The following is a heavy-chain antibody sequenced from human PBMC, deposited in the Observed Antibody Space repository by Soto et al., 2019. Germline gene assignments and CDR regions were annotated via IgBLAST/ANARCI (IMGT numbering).Heavy chain of an antibody. V-gene: IGHV1-18*01. CDR1: GYSFSSYG. J-gene: IGHJ5*02. CDR3: ALVRLRGYDSSGFYS. Sequence: ASVKVSCKASGYSFSSYGINWVRQAPGQGPEWMGWINTYNGNRNYAQKFEDRVTMTTATSTNTVYMELRSLKSDDTAIYYCALVRLRGYDSSGFYSWGQGSLVTVSS. D-gene: IGHD3-22*01. CDR2: INTYNGNR.